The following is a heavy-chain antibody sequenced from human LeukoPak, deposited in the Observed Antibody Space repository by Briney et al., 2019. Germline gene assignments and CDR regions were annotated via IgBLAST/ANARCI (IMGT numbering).Heavy chain of an antibody. J-gene: IGHJ4*02. CDR3: ARKSAPTMIRGVITR. V-gene: IGHV3-23*01. Sequence: GGSLRLSCEASGFTFADYEMSWVRQAPGKGLEWVSGITGSGDDIVYADSVKGRFTISRDNSKNTLYLQMNNVGAADTAVYYCARKSAPTMIRGVITRWGQGILVIVSS. CDR1: GFTFADYE. D-gene: IGHD3-10*01. CDR2: ITGSGDDI.